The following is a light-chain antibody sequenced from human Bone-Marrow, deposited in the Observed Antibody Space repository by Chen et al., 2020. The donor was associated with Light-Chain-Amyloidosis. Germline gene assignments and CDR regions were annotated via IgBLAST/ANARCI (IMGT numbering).Light chain of an antibody. J-gene: IGLJ1*01. CDR3: SSYTITNALV. V-gene: IGLV2-14*01. CDR2: EVT. CDR1: SSDVGGDNH. Sequence: QSALTPPPSGSASPGPSITLSFPGTSSDVGGDNHVSWYQQHPDKAPKLMIYEVTNRPSWVPDRFSGSKSDNTASLTISGLQTEDEADYFCSSYTITNALVFGSGTRVTVL.